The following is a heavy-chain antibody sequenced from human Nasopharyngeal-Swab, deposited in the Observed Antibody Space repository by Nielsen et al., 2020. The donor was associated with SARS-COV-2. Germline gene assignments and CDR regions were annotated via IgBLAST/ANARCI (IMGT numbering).Heavy chain of an antibody. J-gene: IGHJ4*02. D-gene: IGHD2-2*01. V-gene: IGHV1-46*01. CDR3: ARLDVVPAAMIAAAGVDY. CDR2: INPSGGST. Sequence: ASVKVSCKASGYTFTSYYMHWVRQAPGHGLEWMGIINPSGGSTSYAQKFQGRVTMTRDTSTSTVYMELSSLRSEDTAVYYCARLDVVPAAMIAAAGVDYWGQGTLVTVSS. CDR1: GYTFTSYY.